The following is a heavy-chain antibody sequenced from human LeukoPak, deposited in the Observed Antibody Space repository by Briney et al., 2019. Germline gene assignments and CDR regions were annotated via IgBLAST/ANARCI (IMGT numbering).Heavy chain of an antibody. CDR3: ARTAMTYVPIDY. V-gene: IGHV4-34*01. D-gene: IGHD5-18*01. CDR2: INHSGST. CDR1: GGSFIGYY. J-gene: IGHJ4*02. Sequence: SETLSLTCAVYGGSFIGYYWSWIRQPPGKGLEWIGEINHSGSTNYNPSLKSRVTISVDTSKNQFSLKLSSVTAADTAVYYCARTAMTYVPIDYWGQGTLVTVSS.